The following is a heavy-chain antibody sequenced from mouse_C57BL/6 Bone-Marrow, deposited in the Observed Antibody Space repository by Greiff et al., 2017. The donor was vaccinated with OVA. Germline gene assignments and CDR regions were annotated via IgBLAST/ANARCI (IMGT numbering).Heavy chain of an antibody. CDR1: GYTFTDYY. CDR3: AREVITPYAMDY. CDR2: INPYNGGT. J-gene: IGHJ4*01. Sequence: EVQLQQSGPVLVKPGALVKMSCKASGYTFTDYYMNWVKQSHGKSLEWIGVINPYNGGTSYNQKFKGKATLTVDKSSSTAYMELNSLTSEDSAVYYCAREVITPYAMDYWGQGTSVTVSS. V-gene: IGHV1-19*01. D-gene: IGHD1-1*01.